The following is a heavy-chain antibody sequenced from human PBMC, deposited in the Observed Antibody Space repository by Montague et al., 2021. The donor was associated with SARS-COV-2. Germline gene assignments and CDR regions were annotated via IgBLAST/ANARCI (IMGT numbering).Heavy chain of an antibody. CDR2: IFYNGST. D-gene: IGHD2-21*01. CDR1: FGSISTYY. V-gene: IGHV4-59*01. Sequence: SETLSLTCTVSFGSISTYYWSWIRQPPGKGLEWIGFIFYNGSTKYNPSLTRRVSISLDTSKNQFSLKLSPVTAADTAVYYCARQDAWAYCGDECYRGWFDSWGQGTLVTVSS. J-gene: IGHJ5*01. CDR3: ARQDAWAYCGDECYRGWFDS.